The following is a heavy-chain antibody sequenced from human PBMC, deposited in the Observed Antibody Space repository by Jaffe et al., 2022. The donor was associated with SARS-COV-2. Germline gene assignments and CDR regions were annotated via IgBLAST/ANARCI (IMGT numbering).Heavy chain of an antibody. D-gene: IGHD4-17*01. CDR3: ARLTTVVSRGRAFDI. CDR2: IYYSGST. CDR1: GGSISSYY. J-gene: IGHJ3*02. V-gene: IGHV4-59*01. Sequence: QVQLQESGPGLVKPSETLSLTCTVSGGSISSYYWSWIRQPPGKGLEWIGYIYYSGSTNYNPSLKSRVTISVDTSKNQFSLKLSSVTAADTAVYYCARLTTVVSRGRAFDIWGQGTMVTVSS.